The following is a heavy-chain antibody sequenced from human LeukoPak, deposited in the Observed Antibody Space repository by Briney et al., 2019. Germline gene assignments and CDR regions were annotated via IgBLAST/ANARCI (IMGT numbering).Heavy chain of an antibody. CDR2: ILPMSGIP. CDR1: GGTFSNDA. CDR3: ARVGQGYSSSWLVD. J-gene: IGHJ4*02. V-gene: IGHV1-69*04. Sequence: SVKVSCKASGGTFSNDAISWVRQAPGQGLEWMGRILPMSGIPNYAQKFQGRVTIAADKSTRTAYMELRSLRSDDTAVYYCARVGQGYSSSWLVDWGQGTLVTVSS. D-gene: IGHD6-13*01.